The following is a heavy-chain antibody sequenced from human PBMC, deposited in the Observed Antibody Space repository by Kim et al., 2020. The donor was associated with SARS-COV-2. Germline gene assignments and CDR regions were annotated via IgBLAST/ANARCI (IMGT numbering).Heavy chain of an antibody. J-gene: IGHJ5*02. V-gene: IGHV4-39*07. CDR3: ARAGVLEDWFDP. Sequence: SETLSLTCTVSGGSISSSSYYWGWIRQPPGKGLEWIGSIYYSGSTYYNPSLKSRVTISVDTSKNQFSLKLSSVTAADTAVYYCARAGVLEDWFDPWGQGTLVTVSS. CDR2: IYYSGST. CDR1: GGSISSSSYY. D-gene: IGHD3-3*01.